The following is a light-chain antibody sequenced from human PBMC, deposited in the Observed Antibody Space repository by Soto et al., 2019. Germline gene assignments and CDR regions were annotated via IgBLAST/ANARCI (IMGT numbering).Light chain of an antibody. CDR2: VNSGGSH. CDR1: SGHSNYA. J-gene: IGLJ7*01. CDR3: QTWGTGSAIVV. V-gene: IGLV4-69*01. Sequence: QPVLTQSPSASASLGASVKLTCTLSSGHSNYAIAWHQQQPEKGPRYLMKVNSGGSHIKGDGIPDRFSGSSSGAERYLFISSLQSEDEADYYCQTWGTGSAIVVFGGGTPADRPR.